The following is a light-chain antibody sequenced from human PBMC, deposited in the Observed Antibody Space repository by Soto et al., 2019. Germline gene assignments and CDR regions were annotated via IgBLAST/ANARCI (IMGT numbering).Light chain of an antibody. V-gene: IGLV2-23*01. Sequence: QSVLTQPASVSGSPGQSITISCTGTSSVVGSYNLVSWYQQHPGKAPKLIIYEDSKRPSGVSNRFSGSKSGNTASLTISGLQTEDEADYYCCSYADSSTYVFVTGTKVTVL. CDR2: EDS. J-gene: IGLJ1*01. CDR3: CSYADSSTYV. CDR1: SSVVGSYNL.